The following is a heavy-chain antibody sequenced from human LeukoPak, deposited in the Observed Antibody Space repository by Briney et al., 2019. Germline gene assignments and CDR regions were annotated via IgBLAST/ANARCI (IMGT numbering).Heavy chain of an antibody. CDR1: GGSLSDYY. CDR3: ARDRDPDTASRVGFWFDP. CDR2: ISHRGRT. V-gene: IGHV4-34*01. J-gene: IGHJ5*02. D-gene: IGHD5-18*01. Sequence: SETLSLTCAVYGGSLSDYYWSWIRQSPGKGLEWIGEISHRGRTYYNLSLKSRVTISIDTSKNQFSLKVNSVSAADTAVYYCARDRDPDTASRVGFWFDPWGQGTLVTVSS.